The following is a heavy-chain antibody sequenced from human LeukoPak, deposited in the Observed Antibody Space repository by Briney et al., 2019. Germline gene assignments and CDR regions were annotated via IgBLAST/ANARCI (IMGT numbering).Heavy chain of an antibody. D-gene: IGHD1-14*01. CDR1: GFTVSSNY. J-gene: IGHJ4*02. CDR3: ASSNNRDRSFEGLLFDY. CDR2: IYSGGST. Sequence: PGGSLRLSCAASGFTVSSNYMSWVRQAPGKGLEWVSVIYSGGSTYYADSVKGRFTISRDNSKNTLYLQMNSLRAEDTAVYYCASSNNRDRSFEGLLFDYWGQGTLVTVSS. V-gene: IGHV3-53*01.